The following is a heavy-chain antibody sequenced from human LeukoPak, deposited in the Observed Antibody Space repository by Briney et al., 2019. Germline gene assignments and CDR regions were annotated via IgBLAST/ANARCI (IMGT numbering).Heavy chain of an antibody. CDR1: GFTFSSYA. Sequence: GGSLRLSCAASGFTFSSYAMSWVRQAPGKGLEWVSAISGSGGSTYYADSVKGRFTNSRDNSKNTPYLQMNSLRAEDTALYYCAKDRDYYLVGFFDYWGQGTLVTVSS. D-gene: IGHD3-10*01. J-gene: IGHJ4*02. CDR2: ISGSGGST. CDR3: AKDRDYYLVGFFDY. V-gene: IGHV3-23*01.